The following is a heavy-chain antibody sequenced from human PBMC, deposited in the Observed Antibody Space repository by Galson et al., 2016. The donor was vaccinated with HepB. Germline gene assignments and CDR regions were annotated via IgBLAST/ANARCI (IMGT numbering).Heavy chain of an antibody. CDR1: GFTFSSFW. D-gene: IGHD3-10*01. CDR3: VRDFRVADF. CDR2: INSDGSYA. J-gene: IGHJ4*02. Sequence: SLRLSCAASGFTFSSFWMHWVRQAPGKGLVWVSRINSDGSYANYADSVKGRFTISRDNAKNTVYLQMNILRAEDTAVYYCVRDFRVADFWGQGILVTVSS. V-gene: IGHV3-74*01.